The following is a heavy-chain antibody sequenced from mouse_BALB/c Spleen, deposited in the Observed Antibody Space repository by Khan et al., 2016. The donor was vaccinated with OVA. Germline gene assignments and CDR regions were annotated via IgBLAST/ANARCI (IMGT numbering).Heavy chain of an antibody. CDR1: GYSFTGYF. J-gene: IGHJ2*01. D-gene: IGHD1-1*01. Sequence: VQLQKSGPELVKPGASVKISCKASGYSFTGYFMNWVMQSHGKSLEWIGRINPHIGETFYNQKFKGKATLTVDESSSTVHMELRSLASEDSAVYYCARKNGSDFDYWGQGTTLTVSS. CDR2: INPHIGET. V-gene: IGHV1-20*02. CDR3: ARKNGSDFDY.